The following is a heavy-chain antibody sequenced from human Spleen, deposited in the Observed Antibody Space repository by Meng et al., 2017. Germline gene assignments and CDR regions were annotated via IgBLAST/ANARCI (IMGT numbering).Heavy chain of an antibody. CDR3: GDDFWC. V-gene: IGHV3-15*01. J-gene: IGHJ4*02. CDR2: IKSKADGETR. Sequence: EVQLVESGGGLVQPGGSLRLSCAASGFTVSNNYMTWVRQAPGKGLEWVGRIKSKADGETRDYAAPVKDRFFISRDDSINTVYLKMNSLQTEDTALYYCGDDFWCWGQGTLVTVSS. CDR1: GFTVSNNY. D-gene: IGHD3-3*01.